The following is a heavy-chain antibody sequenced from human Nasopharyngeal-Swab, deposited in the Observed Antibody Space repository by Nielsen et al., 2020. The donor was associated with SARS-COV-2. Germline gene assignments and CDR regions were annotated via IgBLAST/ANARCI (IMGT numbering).Heavy chain of an antibody. V-gene: IGHV3-30*03. J-gene: IGHJ4*02. CDR2: ISYDGSNK. D-gene: IGHD2-21*02. CDR3: ARGHNTYCGGDCYSLAPDY. CDR1: GFTFSSYG. Sequence: GESVKISCAASGFTFSSYGMHWVRQAPGKGLEWVAVISYDGSNKYYADSVKGRFTISRDNSKNTLYLQMNSLRAEDTAVYYCARGHNTYCGGDCYSLAPDYWGQGTLVTVSS.